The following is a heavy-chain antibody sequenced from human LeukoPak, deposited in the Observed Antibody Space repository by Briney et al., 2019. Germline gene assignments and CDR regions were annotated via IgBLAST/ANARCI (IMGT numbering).Heavy chain of an antibody. CDR1: GFTFSNAW. CDR3: TTKYLDPGI. V-gene: IGHV3-15*01. J-gene: IGHJ4*02. D-gene: IGHD2/OR15-2a*01. CDR2: IKTKTDGGTT. Sequence: GGSLRLSCAASGFTFSNAWMSWVRQAPGKGLEWVGRIKTKTDGGTTEYAAPVKGRFTISRDDSKNTLFLQMNSLKTEDTAVHYRTTKYLDPGIWGQGTLVTVSS.